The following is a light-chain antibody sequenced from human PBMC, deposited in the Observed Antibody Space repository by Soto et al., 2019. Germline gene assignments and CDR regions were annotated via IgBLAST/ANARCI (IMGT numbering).Light chain of an antibody. J-gene: IGKJ1*01. CDR2: DVS. CDR1: QTISTW. CDR3: QQYNSYWT. V-gene: IGKV1-5*01. Sequence: IQMTQYPSTLSASVGDRVTITCRASQTISTWLAWYQQKPGKAPELLIYDVSSLGSGVPSRFSGSGSGTEFTLTISSLQPDDSATYYCQQYNSYWTFGQGTKVDIK.